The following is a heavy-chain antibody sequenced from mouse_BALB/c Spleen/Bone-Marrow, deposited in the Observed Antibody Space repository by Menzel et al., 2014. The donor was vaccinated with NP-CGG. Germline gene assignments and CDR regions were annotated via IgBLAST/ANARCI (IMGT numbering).Heavy chain of an antibody. J-gene: IGHJ3*01. CDR1: GYAFSSYW. CDR3: ARTPWFAY. CDR2: IYPGDGDT. V-gene: IGHV1-80*01. Sequence: VQLQQSGAELVRPGSSVKISCKASGYAFSSYWMNWVRQRPGQGLEWIGQIYPGDGDTNYNGKFKGKATLTADRSSSTAYMQLSSLTSEDSAVYFCARTPWFAYWGQATLGTVSA.